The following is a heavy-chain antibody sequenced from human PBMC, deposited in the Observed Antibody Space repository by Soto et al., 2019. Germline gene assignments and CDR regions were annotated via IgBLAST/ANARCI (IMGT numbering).Heavy chain of an antibody. J-gene: IGHJ4*02. CDR1: GGTFSSYA. CDR3: ARDTGAYCTNGVCYRGNYFDY. D-gene: IGHD2-8*01. Sequence: SVKVSCKASGGTFSSYAISWVRQAPGQGLEWMGGIIPIFGTANYAQKFQGRVTITADESTSTAYMELSSLRSEDTAVYYCARDTGAYCTNGVCYRGNYFDYWGQGTLVTVSS. CDR2: IIPIFGTA. V-gene: IGHV1-69*13.